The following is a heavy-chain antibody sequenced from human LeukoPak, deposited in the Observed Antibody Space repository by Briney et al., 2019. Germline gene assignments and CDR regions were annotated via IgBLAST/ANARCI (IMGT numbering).Heavy chain of an antibody. CDR1: GGSINSSGYF. J-gene: IGHJ6*03. D-gene: IGHD5-12*01. CDR3: AREGGYQGYMDV. CDR2: IYYGGST. V-gene: IGHV4-39*02. Sequence: SETLSLTCTVSGGSINSSGYFWGWIRQPPGKGLQWIGSIYYGGSTYYNPSLKSRVTISVDTSKNQFSLNLSSVTAADTAVYYCAREGGYQGYMDVWGKGTTVTVSS.